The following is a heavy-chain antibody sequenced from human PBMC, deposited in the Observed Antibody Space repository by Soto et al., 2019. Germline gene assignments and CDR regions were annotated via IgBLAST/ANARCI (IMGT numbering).Heavy chain of an antibody. D-gene: IGHD5-18*01. V-gene: IGHV1-46*03. CDR2: INPSGGST. CDR1: GYTFTSYY. CDR3: ARVYPSDTRYGYVGNNWFDP. Sequence: QVQLVQSGAEVKKPGASVKVSCKASGYTFTSYYMHWVRQAPGQGLEWMGIINPSGGSTSYAQKFQGRVTMNRDTSTSTVYMELSRLRSEDTAVYYCARVYPSDTRYGYVGNNWFDPWGQGTLVTVSS. J-gene: IGHJ5*02.